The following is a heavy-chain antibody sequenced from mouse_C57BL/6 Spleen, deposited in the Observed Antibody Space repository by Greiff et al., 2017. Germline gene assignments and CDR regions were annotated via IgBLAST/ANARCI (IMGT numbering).Heavy chain of an antibody. J-gene: IGHJ2*01. V-gene: IGHV1-72*01. CDR2: IDPSSGGT. CDR1: GYTFTSYW. Sequence: QVQLQQPGAELVKPGASVKLSCKASGYTFTSYWMHWVKQRPGRGLEWIGRIDPSSGGTKYNEKFKSKATMTVDKPSSTAYMQLSRLTSGDSAVYYGARWGIRGTYYFDVWGQGTTLTVSS. D-gene: IGHD3-1*01. CDR3: ARWGIRGTYYFDV.